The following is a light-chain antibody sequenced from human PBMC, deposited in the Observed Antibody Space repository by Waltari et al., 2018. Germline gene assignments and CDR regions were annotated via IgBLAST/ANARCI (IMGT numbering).Light chain of an antibody. V-gene: IGKV3-20*01. CDR2: NAS. CDR3: QHYVRLPAT. J-gene: IGKJ1*01. CDR1: QSVTRAL. Sequence: EILLTQSPGTLSLSPGERATLSCRASQSVTRALACYQQKPGQAPRLLIYNASNRATGIPDRFSGSGSGTDFSLTISRLEPEDFAVYYCQHYVRLPATFGQGTKVEIK.